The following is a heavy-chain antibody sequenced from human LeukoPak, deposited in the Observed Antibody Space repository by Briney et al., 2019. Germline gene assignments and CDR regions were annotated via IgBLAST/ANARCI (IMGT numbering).Heavy chain of an antibody. CDR1: GFTFSSYS. Sequence: PGGSLRLSCAASGFTFSSYSMNWVRQAPGKGLEWVSYISSSSSTIYYADSVKGRFTISRDNAKNSLYLQMNSLRAEDTAVYYCARAWTYYYDSSDAFDIWGQGTMVTVSS. CDR2: ISSSSSTI. CDR3: ARAWTYYYDSSDAFDI. D-gene: IGHD3-22*01. J-gene: IGHJ3*02. V-gene: IGHV3-48*04.